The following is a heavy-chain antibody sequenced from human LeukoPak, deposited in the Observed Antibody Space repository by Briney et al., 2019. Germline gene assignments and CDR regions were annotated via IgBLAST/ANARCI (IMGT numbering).Heavy chain of an antibody. Sequence: SETLSLTCTVSGGSISSYYWSWIRQPPGKGLEWIGYIYYSGSTNYNPSLKSRVTISLDTSKKQISLKVSSVTAADTAVYYCARGVYIAAAQYGYWGQGTLVTVSS. CDR2: IYYSGST. D-gene: IGHD6-13*01. V-gene: IGHV4-59*01. CDR3: ARGVYIAAAQYGY. J-gene: IGHJ4*02. CDR1: GGSISSYY.